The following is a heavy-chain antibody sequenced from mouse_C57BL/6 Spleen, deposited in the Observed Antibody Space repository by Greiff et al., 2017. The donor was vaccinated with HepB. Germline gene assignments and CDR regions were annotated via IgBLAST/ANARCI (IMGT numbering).Heavy chain of an antibody. CDR2: INTSRGYT. CDR1: GYTFTSYW. V-gene: IGHV1-7*01. Sequence: VQLQQSGAELAKPGASVKLSCKASGYTFTSYWMHWVKQRPGQGLEWIGYINTSRGYTKYNQKFKDKATLTADKSSSTSYMQLSSLTYEDSAVYYCAISTMVTTGYFDVWGTGTTVTVSS. CDR3: AISTMVTTGYFDV. D-gene: IGHD2-2*01. J-gene: IGHJ1*03.